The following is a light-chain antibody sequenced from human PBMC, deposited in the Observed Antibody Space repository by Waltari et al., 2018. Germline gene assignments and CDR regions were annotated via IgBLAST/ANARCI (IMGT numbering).Light chain of an antibody. CDR2: AAS. J-gene: IGKJ2*02. V-gene: IGKV1-39*01. CDR3: QQSYSTPGT. CDR1: QSISSY. Sequence: DIQMTQSPSSLSASVGARVTITCRASQSISSYLNWYQQKPGKAPKLLIYAASSLQSGVPSRFSGSGSGTDFTLTISSLQPEDFATYYCQQSYSTPGTFGQGTKLEI.